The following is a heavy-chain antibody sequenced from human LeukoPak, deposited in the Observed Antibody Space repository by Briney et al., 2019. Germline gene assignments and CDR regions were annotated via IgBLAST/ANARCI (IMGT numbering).Heavy chain of an antibody. CDR1: GFTFRSYS. D-gene: IGHD3-16*01. J-gene: IGHJ4*02. Sequence: GGSLRLSCAASGFTFRSYSMNWVRQAPGKGLEWVGRVKNRGDGMATDYAAPVKGRFIISRDGSKKTVYLQMDSLKTEDTAVYFCTTEYFGGFEYWGQGTLVTVSS. CDR3: TTEYFGGFEY. CDR2: VKNRGDGMAT. V-gene: IGHV3-15*07.